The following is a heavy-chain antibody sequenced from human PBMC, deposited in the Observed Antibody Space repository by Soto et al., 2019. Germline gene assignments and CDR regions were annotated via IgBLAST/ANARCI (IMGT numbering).Heavy chain of an antibody. D-gene: IGHD2-15*01. CDR1: GGTFSSYA. V-gene: IGHV1-69*12. Sequence: QVQLVQSGAEVKKPGSSVKVSCKASGGTFSSYAISWVRQAPGQGLEWMGGIIPIFGEANYAQKFQGRVTLTADESTSQAFMELSSLRSQDTAVSYSARVVTVVKTFHYWYFDIWGRGTLVTVSS. CDR2: IIPIFGEA. J-gene: IGHJ2*01. CDR3: ARVVTVVKTFHYWYFDI.